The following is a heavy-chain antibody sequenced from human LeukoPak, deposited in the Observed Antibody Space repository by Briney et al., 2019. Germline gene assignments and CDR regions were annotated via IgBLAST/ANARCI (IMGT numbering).Heavy chain of an antibody. Sequence: GGSLRLSCGASGFTFNSYGMSWVRQAPGKGLEWVSAISGSGGSTYYADSVKGRFTISRDNSKNTLYLQMNSLRAEDTAVYYCLRGDRRDYWGQGTLVTVSS. CDR1: GFTFNSYG. CDR2: ISGSGGST. V-gene: IGHV3-23*01. CDR3: LRGDRRDY. J-gene: IGHJ4*02.